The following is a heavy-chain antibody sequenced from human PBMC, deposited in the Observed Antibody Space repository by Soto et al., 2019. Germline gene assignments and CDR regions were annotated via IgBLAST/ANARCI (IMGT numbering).Heavy chain of an antibody. D-gene: IGHD6-19*01. CDR3: ARGGGVAVRPHYYYYGMDV. Sequence: EVQLVESGGGLIQPGGSLRLSCVASVFSVSNNYISWVRQAPGKGLEWVSVIYSDGSTYYADSVKGRFTISRDNSRNTVXXHTNSPRAADTAVYYCARGGGVAVRPHYYYYGMDVWGQGTTVTVSS. CDR2: IYSDGST. V-gene: IGHV3-53*01. J-gene: IGHJ6*02. CDR1: VFSVSNNY.